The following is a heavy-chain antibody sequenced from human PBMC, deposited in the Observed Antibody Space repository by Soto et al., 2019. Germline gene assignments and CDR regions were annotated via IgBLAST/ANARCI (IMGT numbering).Heavy chain of an antibody. CDR3: ARGSYSSLFDS. J-gene: IGHJ5*01. CDR1: GFTLSSFS. Sequence: LRLSCVASGFTLSSFSMSWVRQTPGKGLEWVSSITTGNDYISYADSVKGRFTISRDNAKNSLFLQMNSLRAEDTALYFCARGSYSSLFDSWGQGTLVTVSS. CDR2: ITTGNDYI. V-gene: IGHV3-21*01. D-gene: IGHD6-19*01.